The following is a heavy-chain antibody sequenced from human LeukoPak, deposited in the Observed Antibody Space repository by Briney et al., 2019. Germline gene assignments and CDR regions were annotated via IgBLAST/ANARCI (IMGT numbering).Heavy chain of an antibody. V-gene: IGHV1-46*01. CDR1: GYTFTSYY. CDR3: ARESSGYSYGKKDYYGMDV. D-gene: IGHD5-18*01. Sequence: GASVKVSCKASGYTFTSYYMHWVRQAPGQGLEWMGIINPSGGSTSYAQKFQGRVTMTRDMSTSTVYMELSSLRSEDTAVYYCARESSGYSYGKKDYYGMDVWGQGTTVTVSS. CDR2: INPSGGST. J-gene: IGHJ6*02.